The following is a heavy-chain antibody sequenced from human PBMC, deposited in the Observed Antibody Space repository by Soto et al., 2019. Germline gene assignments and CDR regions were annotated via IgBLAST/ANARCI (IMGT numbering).Heavy chain of an antibody. CDR1: GFSVGTNH. CDR3: ERVPPLRAPLPGGVY. J-gene: IGHJ4*02. Sequence: VQFVESGGGLVQPGGSVRLSCAASGFSVGTNHMTWVRQAPGKGLEWVSFIHSSGNTYYADSVEGRFSISRDSSKNILCLQMNSLRAEDTAVYYCERVPPLRAPLPGGVYWGQGTLVVVSS. V-gene: IGHV3-66*01. D-gene: IGHD1-26*01. CDR2: IHSSGNT.